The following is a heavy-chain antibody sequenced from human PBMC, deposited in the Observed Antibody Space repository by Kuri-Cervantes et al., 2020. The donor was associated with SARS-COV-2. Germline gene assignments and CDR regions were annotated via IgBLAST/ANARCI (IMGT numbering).Heavy chain of an antibody. J-gene: IGHJ4*02. CDR1: GGSFSGYY. CDR2: INHSGST. D-gene: IGHD3-16*01. V-gene: IGHV4-34*01. Sequence: SETLSLTCAVYGGSFSGYYWSWIRQPPGKGLGWIGEINHSGSTNYNPSLKSRVTISVDTSKNQFSLKLSSVTAADTAVYYCARGRSFVGNWGQGTLVTVSS. CDR3: ARGRSFVGN.